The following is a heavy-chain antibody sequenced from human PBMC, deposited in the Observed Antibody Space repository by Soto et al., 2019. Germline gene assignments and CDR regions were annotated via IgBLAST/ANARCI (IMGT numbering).Heavy chain of an antibody. Sequence: PSETLSLTCAVYGGSFSGYYWSWIRQPPGKGLEWIGEINHSGSTNYNPSLKSRVTISVDTSKNQFSLKLSSVTAADTAVYYCARAGASSCWYGGLYYYYDGMDVWGQGTTVTVSS. V-gene: IGHV4-34*01. CDR1: GGSFSGYY. CDR2: INHSGST. D-gene: IGHD6-13*01. CDR3: ARAGASSCWYGGLYYYYDGMDV. J-gene: IGHJ6*02.